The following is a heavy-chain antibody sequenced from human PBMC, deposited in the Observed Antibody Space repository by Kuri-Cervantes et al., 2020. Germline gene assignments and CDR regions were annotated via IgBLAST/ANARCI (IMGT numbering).Heavy chain of an antibody. J-gene: IGHJ4*02. CDR3: ARDPVLRYFDWLFDGGLWYYFDY. V-gene: IGHV3-74*01. D-gene: IGHD3-9*01. CDR2: IKGDGSST. CDR1: GFTFSNYW. Sequence: GGSLRLSCAASGFTFSNYWMHWVRQTPGRGLVWVSRIKGDGSSTSYADSVKGRFTISRDNAKNTLYLQMNSLRAEDTAVYYCARDPVLRYFDWLFDGGLWYYFDYWGQGTLVTVSS.